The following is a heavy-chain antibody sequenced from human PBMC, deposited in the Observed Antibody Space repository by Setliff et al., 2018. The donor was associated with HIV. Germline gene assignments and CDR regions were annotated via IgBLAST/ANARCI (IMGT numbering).Heavy chain of an antibody. Sequence: ASVKVSCKASGYTFTSYYMHWVRQAPGQGLEWMGIINPSSGSTTYAQKFQGGVTMTRDTSTSTVYMELGSLRSEDTAVYYCARDPAPSSSASYFQHWGQGTPVTVSS. CDR2: INPSSGST. CDR1: GYTFTSYY. J-gene: IGHJ1*01. CDR3: ARDPAPSSSASYFQH. V-gene: IGHV1-46*01. D-gene: IGHD6-6*01.